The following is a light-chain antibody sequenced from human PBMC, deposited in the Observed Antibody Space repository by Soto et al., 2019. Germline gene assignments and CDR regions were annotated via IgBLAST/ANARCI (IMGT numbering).Light chain of an antibody. CDR2: AAS. CDR3: QQYNTYSYT. Sequence: GDRVTITCRASQSISTWLAWYQQKPGNAPKLLIYAASSLQSGVPSRFSGSGSGTQFTLTISSLQPDGFAIYYCQQYNTYSYTFGQGTKVDIK. V-gene: IGKV1-5*01. CDR1: QSISTW. J-gene: IGKJ2*01.